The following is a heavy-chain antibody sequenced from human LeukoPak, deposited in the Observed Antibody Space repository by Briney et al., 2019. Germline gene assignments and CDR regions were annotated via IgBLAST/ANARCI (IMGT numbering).Heavy chain of an antibody. D-gene: IGHD5-12*01. J-gene: IGHJ3*02. Sequence: SETLSLTCAVYGGSFSGYYWSWIRQPPGKGREWIGEINHSGSTNYNPSLKSRVTISVDTSKNQFSLKLSSVTAADTAVYYCARKSGYAGPFDIWGQGTMVTVSS. CDR1: GGSFSGYY. V-gene: IGHV4-34*01. CDR3: ARKSGYAGPFDI. CDR2: INHSGST.